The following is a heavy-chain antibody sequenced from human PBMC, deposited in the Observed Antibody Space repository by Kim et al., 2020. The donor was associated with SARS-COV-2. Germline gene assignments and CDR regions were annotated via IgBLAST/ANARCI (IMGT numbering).Heavy chain of an antibody. J-gene: IGHJ6*02. CDR1: GGSFSAYS. D-gene: IGHD3-3*01. V-gene: IGHV4-34*01. CDR2: GNHSGIT. Sequence: SETLSLTCAVYGGSFSAYSWIWIRQAPGKGLEWIWEGNHSGITKYHPSLKIRVTISVDTSKNQFSLKLPSVTAADTAVFHCARGRAGVVPSPILGLGPYYYYYALDVWGQGTTVTVS. CDR3: ARGRAGVVPSPILGLGPYYYYYALDV.